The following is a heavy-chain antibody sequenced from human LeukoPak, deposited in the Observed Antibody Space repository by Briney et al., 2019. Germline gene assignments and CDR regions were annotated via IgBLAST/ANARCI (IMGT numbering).Heavy chain of an antibody. Sequence: GGSLRLSCAASGFTVSSNYMSWVRQAPGKGLEWVSVIYSGGSTFYADSVKGRFTISRDNSKNTLYLQMNSLRTEDTAVYYCARGSNYCSSISCHMNDWGQGTLVTVSS. D-gene: IGHD2-2*02. CDR3: ARGSNYCSSISCHMND. J-gene: IGHJ4*02. V-gene: IGHV3-53*05. CDR1: GFTVSSNY. CDR2: IYSGGST.